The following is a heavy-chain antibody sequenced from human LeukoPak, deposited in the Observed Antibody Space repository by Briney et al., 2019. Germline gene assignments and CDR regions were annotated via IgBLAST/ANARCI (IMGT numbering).Heavy chain of an antibody. CDR1: GFIVSSYE. V-gene: IGHV3-48*03. J-gene: IGHJ3*02. CDR2: INNGGTV. Sequence: GGSLRLSCAASGFIVSSYETGWVRQAPGKGLEWLSYINNGGTVYYADSVKGRFTFSRDNAKNSLYLHMNSLRAEDTALYYCARFSSTWYVAFDMWGQGTMVTVSS. D-gene: IGHD6-13*01. CDR3: ARFSSTWYVAFDM.